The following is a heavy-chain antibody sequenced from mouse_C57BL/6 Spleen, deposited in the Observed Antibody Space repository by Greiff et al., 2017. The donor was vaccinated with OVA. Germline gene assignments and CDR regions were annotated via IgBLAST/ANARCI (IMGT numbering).Heavy chain of an antibody. CDR1: GFSLTSYG. V-gene: IGHV2-2*01. CDR3: ARREDDGYYVKAMDY. J-gene: IGHJ4*01. CDR2: IWSGGST. Sequence: QVQLQQSGPGLVQPSQSLSITCTVSGFSLTSYGVHWVRQSPGKGLEWLGVIWSGGSTDYNAAFISSLSISKDNSKSQVFFKMNSLQADDTAIYYCARREDDGYYVKAMDYWGQGTSVTVSS. D-gene: IGHD2-3*01.